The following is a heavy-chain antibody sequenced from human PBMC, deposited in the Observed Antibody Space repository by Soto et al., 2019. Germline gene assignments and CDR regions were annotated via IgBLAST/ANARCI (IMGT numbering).Heavy chain of an antibody. CDR3: AKDRLRMDDFWSGYNGMDV. D-gene: IGHD3-3*01. Sequence: GGSLRLSFAASGFTFSSYAMSWVRQAPGKGLEWVSAISGSGGSTYYADSVKGRFTISRDNSKNTLYLQMNSLRAEDTAVYYCAKDRLRMDDFWSGYNGMDVWGQGTTVTVSS. J-gene: IGHJ6*02. CDR1: GFTFSSYA. V-gene: IGHV3-23*01. CDR2: ISGSGGST.